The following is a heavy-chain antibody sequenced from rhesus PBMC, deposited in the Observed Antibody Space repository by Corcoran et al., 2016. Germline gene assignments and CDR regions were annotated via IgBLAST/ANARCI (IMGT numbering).Heavy chain of an antibody. J-gene: IGHJ4*01. CDR2: IYPYKGNK. V-gene: IGHV1-180*01. CDR1: GYTFTSYY. Sequence: QVQLVQSGGEIKQPGASVQLSCKASGYTFTSYYMHWVRQAPGQGLEWIGLIYPYKGNKGYAQHFQGRVTITTDTSTSTGYMELSSLRSEDTAVYYCTRGRSYFDYWGQGVLVTVSS. CDR3: TRGRSYFDY.